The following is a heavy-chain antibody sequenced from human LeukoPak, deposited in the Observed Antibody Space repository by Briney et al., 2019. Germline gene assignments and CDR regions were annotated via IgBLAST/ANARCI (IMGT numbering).Heavy chain of an antibody. V-gene: IGHV3-7*01. J-gene: IGHJ5*02. D-gene: IGHD3-3*01. Sequence: GGSLRLSCAASGFTFSSYWMSWVRQAPGKGLEWVANIKQDGSEKYYVDSVKGRFTISRDNAKNSLYLQMNSLRAEDTAVYYCARDTNLYYGFWSGYYWFDPWGQGTLVTVSS. CDR3: ARDTNLYYGFWSGYYWFDP. CDR2: IKQDGSEK. CDR1: GFTFSSYW.